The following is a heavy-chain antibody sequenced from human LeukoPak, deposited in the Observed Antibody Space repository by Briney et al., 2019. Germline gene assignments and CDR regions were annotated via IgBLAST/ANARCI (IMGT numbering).Heavy chain of an antibody. CDR2: IYHSGST. J-gene: IGHJ6*03. D-gene: IGHD3-10*02. CDR3: ARLYLRGIHYYYYYYMDV. Sequence: SETLSRTCAVYGGSFSGYYCSWIRQPPAKGLGWIGEIYHSGSTNYNPSLKSRVTISVDTSKNQFSLKLSSVTAADTAVYYCARLYLRGIHYYYYYYMDVWGKGTTVTISS. CDR1: GGSFSGYY. V-gene: IGHV4-34*01.